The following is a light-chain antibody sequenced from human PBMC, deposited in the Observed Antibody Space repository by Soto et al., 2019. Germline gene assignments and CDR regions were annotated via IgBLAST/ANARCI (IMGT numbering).Light chain of an antibody. J-gene: IGLJ1*01. Sequence: QSALTQPASVSGSPGQSITISCTGTSSDVGGYNYVSWYQQHPGKAPKLMIYEVSNRPAGVSNRFSGSKSGNTASLTISGLQAEDEADYDCSSYTGSSTRVLGNGTKLPVL. V-gene: IGLV2-14*01. CDR3: SSYTGSSTRV. CDR2: EVS. CDR1: SSDVGGYNY.